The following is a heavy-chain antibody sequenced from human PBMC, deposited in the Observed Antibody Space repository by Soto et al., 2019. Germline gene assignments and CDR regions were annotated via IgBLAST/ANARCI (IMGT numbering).Heavy chain of an antibody. Sequence: SVKGRFTISRDNSKNTLYLQMNSLRSEDTAIYYCARDDDDGSSCALGYGGQGTLVTVSS. CDR3: ARDDDDGSSCALGY. D-gene: IGHD3-10*01. V-gene: IGHV3-30*01. J-gene: IGHJ4*02.